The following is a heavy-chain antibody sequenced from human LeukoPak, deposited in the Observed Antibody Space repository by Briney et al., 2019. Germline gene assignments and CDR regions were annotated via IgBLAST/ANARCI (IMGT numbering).Heavy chain of an antibody. CDR1: GYTFTGYY. D-gene: IGHD2-2*01. J-gene: IGHJ4*02. CDR3: ARSAPYCSSTNCAFGY. V-gene: IGHV1-2*02. CDR2: INPNSGGT. Sequence: ASVKVSCKSSGYTFTGYYMHWVRQAPGQGLEWMGWINPNSGGTNYAQKFQGRVTMTSDTSISTVYMELSSLRSDDTAVYYCARSAPYCSSTNCAFGYWGQGTLVTVSS.